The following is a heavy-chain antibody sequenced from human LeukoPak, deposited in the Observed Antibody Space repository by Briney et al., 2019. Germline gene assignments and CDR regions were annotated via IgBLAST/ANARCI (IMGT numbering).Heavy chain of an antibody. J-gene: IGHJ4*02. D-gene: IGHD3-3*01. Sequence: SETLSLTCTVSGGSISSYYWSWIRQPPGKGLEWIGYIYYSGSTNYNPSLKSRVTISVDTSKNQFSLKLSSVIAADTAVYYCARSHYDFWSGYSYFDYWGQGTLVTVSS. CDR2: IYYSGST. V-gene: IGHV4-59*01. CDR3: ARSHYDFWSGYSYFDY. CDR1: GGSISSYY.